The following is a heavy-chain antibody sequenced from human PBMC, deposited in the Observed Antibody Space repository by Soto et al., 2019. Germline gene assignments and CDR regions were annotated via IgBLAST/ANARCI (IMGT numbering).Heavy chain of an antibody. J-gene: IGHJ6*02. CDR3: ARRRDCGADCYKNYYFGMDV. CDR1: GGSFSSYT. D-gene: IGHD2-21*02. V-gene: IGHV1-69*02. Sequence: QAQLVQSGAEVKKPGSSVRLFCSTSGGSFSSYTLNWVRQAPGQGLEWLGRISPVLTITDYEQKFRGRLTITSHKSSNTAYMELTSLRSDDTAVYYCARRRDCGADCYKNYYFGMDVWGQGTTVTVSS. CDR2: ISPVLTIT.